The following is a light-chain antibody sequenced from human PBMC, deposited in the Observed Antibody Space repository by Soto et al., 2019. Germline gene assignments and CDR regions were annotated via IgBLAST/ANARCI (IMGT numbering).Light chain of an antibody. J-gene: IGKJ2*01. CDR3: QQYKNWPHIYT. CDR1: QSVSSY. CDR2: GAS. V-gene: IGKV3-15*01. Sequence: EIVMTQSPATLSVSPGERATLSCRASQSVSSYLAWYQQKPGQAPRLLIYGASTRATGIPARFSGSGSGTEFTLTISSLQSEDFAVYYCQQYKNWPHIYTFGQGTKLEIK.